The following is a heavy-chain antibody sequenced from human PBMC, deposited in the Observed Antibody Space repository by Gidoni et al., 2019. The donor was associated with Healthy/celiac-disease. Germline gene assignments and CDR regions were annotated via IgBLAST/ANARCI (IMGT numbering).Heavy chain of an antibody. CDR3: AKDDCSSTSCYQGI. V-gene: IGHV3-23*01. J-gene: IGHJ3*02. Sequence: EVQLLESGGGLVQPGGSLGLSCAASGSTFINYAMSWVRQAPGKGLEVVSATSGSGGSTYYADSVKGRFTISRDNSKNTLYLQMNSLRAEDTAVYYCAKDDCSSTSCYQGIWGQGTMVTVSS. D-gene: IGHD2-2*01. CDR1: GSTFINYA. CDR2: TSGSGGST.